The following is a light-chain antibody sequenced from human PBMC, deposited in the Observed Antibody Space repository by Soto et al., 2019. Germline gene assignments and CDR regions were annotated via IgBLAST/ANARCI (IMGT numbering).Light chain of an antibody. Sequence: DFVMTQSPLSLPVSPGEPASISCRSSQSLLHRDGYNYLDGYLQKPGQSPQLLLYTGSNRASGVPDRFRGSGSGTYFTLKISRGEAEDVGVYYCLEGLQIPRTFGNGTKVEIK. V-gene: IGKV2-28*01. CDR2: TGS. CDR3: LEGLQIPRT. CDR1: QSLLHRDGYNY. J-gene: IGKJ1*01.